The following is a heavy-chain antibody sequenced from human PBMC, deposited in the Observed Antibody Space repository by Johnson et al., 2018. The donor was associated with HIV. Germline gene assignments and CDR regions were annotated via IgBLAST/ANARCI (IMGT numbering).Heavy chain of an antibody. CDR3: ANRRGIGDGTTGSLDI. D-gene: IGHD1-1*01. V-gene: IGHV3-23*04. CDR1: GFTFSSYA. Sequence: EVQLVESGGGLVQPGGSLRLSCAASGFTFSSYAMSWVRQAPGKGLEWVSAISGSGGSTYYADSVKGRFTISRDNSKNTLYLQMNSLRAEATAVYYCANRRGIGDGTTGSLDIWGQGTMVTVSS. J-gene: IGHJ3*02. CDR2: ISGSGGST.